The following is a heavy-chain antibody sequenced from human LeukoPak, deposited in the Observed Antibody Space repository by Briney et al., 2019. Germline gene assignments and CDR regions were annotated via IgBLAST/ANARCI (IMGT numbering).Heavy chain of an antibody. V-gene: IGHV3-23*01. CDR2: VSGSGAST. J-gene: IGHJ4*02. D-gene: IGHD3-10*01. CDR3: AKGGPHYGSGSYYAFDY. CDR1: GFTFSSFS. Sequence: GGSLRLSCAASGFTFSSFSMNWVRQAPGKGLEWVSTVSGSGASTYYADSVKGRFTISRDNSKNTLYLQMNSLRAEDTAVYYCAKGGPHYGSGSYYAFDYWGRGTLVTVSS.